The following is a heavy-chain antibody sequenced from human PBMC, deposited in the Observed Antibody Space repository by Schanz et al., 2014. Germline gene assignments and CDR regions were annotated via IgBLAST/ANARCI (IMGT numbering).Heavy chain of an antibody. CDR2: IMPLRGIG. J-gene: IGHJ6*02. D-gene: IGHD6-19*01. V-gene: IGHV1-69*02. Sequence: QVQLVQSGPEVKKPGSSVQVSCQAFGDTFSNYNIMWVRQVPGQGLEWLGRIMPLRGIGNNAWKFQDRLTITADKSMNITYMELSSLGTEDTAVYYCTRLRRADPNGFDVWGQGTTVTVS. CDR1: GDTFSNYN. CDR3: TRLRRADPNGFDV.